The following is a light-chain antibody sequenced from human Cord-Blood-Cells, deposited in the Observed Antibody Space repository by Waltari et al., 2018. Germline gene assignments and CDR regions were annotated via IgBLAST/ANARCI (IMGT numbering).Light chain of an antibody. V-gene: IGKV1-39*01. CDR2: AAS. CDR3: QQSYSTPWT. J-gene: IGKJ1*01. CDR1: QSISSY. Sequence: DIQMTQSPSSLSASVGDRVTITCRASQSISSYLNWYQQKPGKAPKLLIYAASSVQSGVPSRVSGSGSGTDFTLTISSLQPEDFATYYCQQSYSTPWTFGQGTKVEIK.